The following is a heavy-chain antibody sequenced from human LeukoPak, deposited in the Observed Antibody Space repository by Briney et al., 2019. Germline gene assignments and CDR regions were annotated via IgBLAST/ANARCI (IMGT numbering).Heavy chain of an antibody. D-gene: IGHD6-19*01. Sequence: GASVKVSCKASGYTFTSYDISWVRQATGQGLEWMGWMNPNSGNTGYAQKFQGRVTMTRNTSISTAYMELSSLRSEDTAVYYCARASGWPNNWFDPWGQGTLVTVSS. V-gene: IGHV1-8*01. CDR1: GYTFTSYD. J-gene: IGHJ5*02. CDR3: ARASGWPNNWFDP. CDR2: MNPNSGNT.